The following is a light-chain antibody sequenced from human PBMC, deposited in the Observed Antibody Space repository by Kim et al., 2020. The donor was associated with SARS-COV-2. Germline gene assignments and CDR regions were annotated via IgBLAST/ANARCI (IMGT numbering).Light chain of an antibody. CDR2: DTN. J-gene: IGLJ3*02. V-gene: IGLV7-46*01. CDR1: TGSVTSNHY. Sequence: PGGTSTFTFGSTTGSVTSNHYAFWFQRRPGQAPRTLIYDTNKRQSWTPSRFSGSLRGGEAALTLSGAQPEDEADYYCLLYYSGARVFGGGTQLTVL. CDR3: LLYYSGARV.